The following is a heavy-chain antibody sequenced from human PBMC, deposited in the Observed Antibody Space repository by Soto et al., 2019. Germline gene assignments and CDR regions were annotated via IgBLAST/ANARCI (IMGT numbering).Heavy chain of an antibody. Sequence: ASVKVSCKASGFSFTGYYIHWLRQAPGQGLEWMGWINAHSGGTEYAQKFQGRVTLTRDTSIATAYLTLTSPTSDDTALYYCAKDLTRQLAYWLDPWGQGTQVTGSS. CDR1: GFSFTGYY. CDR3: AKDLTRQLAYWLDP. D-gene: IGHD6-6*01. V-gene: IGHV1-2*02. CDR2: INAHSGGT. J-gene: IGHJ5*02.